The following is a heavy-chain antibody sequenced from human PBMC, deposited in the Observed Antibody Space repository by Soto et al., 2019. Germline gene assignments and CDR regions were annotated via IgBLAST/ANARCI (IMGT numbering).Heavy chain of an antibody. D-gene: IGHD3-22*01. CDR1: GFTVSSNY. Sequence: EVQLVESGGGLIQPGGSLRLSCAASGFTVSSNYMSWVRQAPEKGLEWVSVIYSGGSTYYADSVKGRFTISRDNSKNALYLQMNSLRAEDTAVYYCARDRVESGYPKYFQHWGQGTLVTVSS. J-gene: IGHJ1*01. CDR3: ARDRVESGYPKYFQH. CDR2: IYSGGST. V-gene: IGHV3-53*01.